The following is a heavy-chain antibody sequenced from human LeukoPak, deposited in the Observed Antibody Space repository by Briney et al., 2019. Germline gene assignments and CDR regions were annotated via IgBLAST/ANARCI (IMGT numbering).Heavy chain of an antibody. V-gene: IGHV3-48*02. Sequence: GGSLRLSCAASGFIISNYSMSWVRQAPGKGLEWVSYISSGTGNKYYADSVKGRFTISRDNAKNSLYLQVNSLRDEDTAVYHCARFSGTITAFDIWGQGTLVTVSS. CDR1: GFIISNYS. CDR3: ARFSGTITAFDI. D-gene: IGHD3-10*01. CDR2: ISSGTGNK. J-gene: IGHJ3*02.